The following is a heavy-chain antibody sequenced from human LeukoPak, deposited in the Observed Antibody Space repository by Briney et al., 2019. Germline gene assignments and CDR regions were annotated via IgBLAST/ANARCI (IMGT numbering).Heavy chain of an antibody. CDR3: TKSRSGSSNWALQVFDN. J-gene: IGHJ4*02. Sequence: GGSLRLSCAASGFTFSSYAMSWVRQAPGKGLEWVSFIYSGGITYYADSMKGRFTISRDNSKSTLYLEMNSLRAEDTAVYYCTKSRSGSSNWALQVFDNWGQGALVTVSS. CDR1: GFTFSSYA. V-gene: IGHV3-23*03. CDR2: IYSGGIT. D-gene: IGHD4-11*01.